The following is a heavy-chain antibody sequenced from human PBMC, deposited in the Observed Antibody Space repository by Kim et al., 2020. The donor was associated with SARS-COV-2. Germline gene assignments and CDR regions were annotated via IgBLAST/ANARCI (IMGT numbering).Heavy chain of an antibody. CDR3: TRVIWGTYRYTDY. CDR1: GYTFTMNA. D-gene: IGHD3-16*02. V-gene: IGHV7-4-1*02. Sequence: ASVKVSCKASGYTFTMNAISWVRQAPGQGLEWMGWINTDTGNQTYAQASTRRFVFSVDTSVTTAYLQISSLEPEDTALYYCTRVIWGTYRYTDYWGQGTLVTVSS. CDR2: INTDTGNQ. J-gene: IGHJ4*02.